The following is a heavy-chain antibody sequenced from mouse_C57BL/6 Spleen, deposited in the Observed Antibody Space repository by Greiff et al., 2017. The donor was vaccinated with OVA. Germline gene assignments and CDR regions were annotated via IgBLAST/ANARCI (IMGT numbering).Heavy chain of an antibody. Sequence: EVQLQQSGPELVKPGASVKMSCKASGYTFTDYNMHWVKQSHGKSLEWIGYINPNNGGTSYNQKFKGKATLTVNKSSSTAYMELRSLTSEDSAVYYCARGGFYYGNFDYWGQGTTLTVSS. D-gene: IGHD2-1*01. CDR1: GYTFTDYN. CDR3: ARGGFYYGNFDY. CDR2: INPNNGGT. V-gene: IGHV1-22*01. J-gene: IGHJ2*01.